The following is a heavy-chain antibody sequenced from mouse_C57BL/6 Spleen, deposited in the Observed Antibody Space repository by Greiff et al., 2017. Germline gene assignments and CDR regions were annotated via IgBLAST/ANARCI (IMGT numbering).Heavy chain of an antibody. CDR3: ARGDYYGSSYDY. Sequence: VQLQQPGAELVRPGSSVKLSCKASGYTFTSYWMDWVKQRPGQGLEWIGNIYPSDSETHYTQKFKDKATLTVDKSSSTAYMQLSSLTSEDSAVYYCARGDYYGSSYDYWGQGTTLTVSS. J-gene: IGHJ2*01. CDR1: GYTFTSYW. V-gene: IGHV1-61*01. CDR2: IYPSDSET. D-gene: IGHD1-1*01.